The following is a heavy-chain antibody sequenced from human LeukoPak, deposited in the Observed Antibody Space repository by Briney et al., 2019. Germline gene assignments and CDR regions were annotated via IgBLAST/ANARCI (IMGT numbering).Heavy chain of an antibody. V-gene: IGHV3-30-3*01. D-gene: IGHD1-7*01. CDR3: ARDSGTTGTFDY. CDR2: ISYDGSNK. J-gene: IGHJ4*02. CDR1: GFTFRSYA. Sequence: PGGSLRLSCAASGFTFRSYAMHWVRQAPGKGLEWVAVISYDGSNKYYADSVKGRFTISRDNSKNTLYLQMNSLRAEDTAVYYCARDSGTTGTFDYWGQGTLVTVSS.